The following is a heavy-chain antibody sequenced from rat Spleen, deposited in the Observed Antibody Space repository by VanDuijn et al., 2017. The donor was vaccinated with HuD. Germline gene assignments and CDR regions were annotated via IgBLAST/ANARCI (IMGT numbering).Heavy chain of an antibody. CDR2: ISYDGSSI. J-gene: IGHJ3*01. CDR3: TTVTY. CDR1: GFTFNNYW. V-gene: IGHV5-31*01. Sequence: EVQLVESGGGLVQPGRSLKLSCVASGFTFNNYWMTWVRQAPGMGLEWIASISYDGSSIYYRDSVKGRFTISRDNAKSTLYLQMDSLRSEDTATYYCTTVTYWGQGTLVTVSS.